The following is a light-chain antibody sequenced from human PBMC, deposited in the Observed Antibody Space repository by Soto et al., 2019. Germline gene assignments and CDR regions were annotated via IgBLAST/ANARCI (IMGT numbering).Light chain of an antibody. Sequence: EIVLTQSPVTLSLSPGEIAALSCRASPSVTNYLAWYQQKPCQAPRLLIYGASTRATGIPARFSGSGSGTEFTLTISSLQYEDFAVYYCQQYNNWHPITFGQGTRLEIK. J-gene: IGKJ5*01. V-gene: IGKV3-15*01. CDR2: GAS. CDR3: QQYNNWHPIT. CDR1: PSVTNY.